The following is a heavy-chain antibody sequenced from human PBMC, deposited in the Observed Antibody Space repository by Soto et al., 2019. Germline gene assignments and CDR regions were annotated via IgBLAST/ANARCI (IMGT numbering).Heavy chain of an antibody. D-gene: IGHD4-17*01. CDR3: SKDMKRGGMTTIHYFDS. J-gene: IGHJ4*02. CDR1: GFTADDYA. Sequence: EVQLVESGGGLVQPGRSLRLSCVASGFTADDYAMHWVRQAPGKGLEWVSGISSNSDTIDYADSVKGRFTISRDNAKNSLFLQMNSLRTEDTALYYFSKDMKRGGMTTIHYFDSWGQGTLVTVSS. V-gene: IGHV3-9*02. CDR2: ISSNSDTI.